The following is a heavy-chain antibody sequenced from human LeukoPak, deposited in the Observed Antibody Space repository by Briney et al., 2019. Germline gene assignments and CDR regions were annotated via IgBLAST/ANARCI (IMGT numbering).Heavy chain of an antibody. J-gene: IGHJ3*02. CDR2: ISSSGSTI. D-gene: IGHD1-26*01. CDR3: ARGRGVVGATTKGYAFDI. V-gene: IGHV3-11*01. CDR1: GFTFSDYY. Sequence: GGSLRLFCAASGFTFSDYYMSWIRQAPGKGLEWVSYISSSGSTIYYADSVKGRFTISRDNAKNSLYLQMNSLRAEDTAVYYCARGRGVVGATTKGYAFDIWGQGTMVTVSS.